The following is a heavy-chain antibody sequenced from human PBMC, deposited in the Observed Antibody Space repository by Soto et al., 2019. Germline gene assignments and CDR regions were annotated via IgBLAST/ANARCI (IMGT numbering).Heavy chain of an antibody. CDR2: ISYHGSNK. CDR3: AAGLAHCTNGVYPIDY. J-gene: IGHJ4*02. D-gene: IGHD2-8*01. Sequence: QVQLVESGGGVVQPGRSLRLSCAASGFIFSNYGIHWVRQAPGKGLEWVAVISYHGSNKYYADSVKGRFTISRDNSKNTLYRQMDSVIAEETAVYYCAAGLAHCTNGVYPIDYWGQGTLVTVSS. V-gene: IGHV3-30*03. CDR1: GFIFSNYG.